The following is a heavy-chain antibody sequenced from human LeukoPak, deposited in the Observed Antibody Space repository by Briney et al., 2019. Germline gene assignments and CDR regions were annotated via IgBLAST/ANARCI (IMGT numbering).Heavy chain of an antibody. V-gene: IGHV3-30*04. CDR1: GFTFRGHA. CDR2: ISYDGSAQ. Sequence: GGPLRLSCAASGFTFRGHAMHGVREAPGKGVEGVALISYDGSAQYYADSVKGRFIISRDNPKNTLYMEVNSLRPDDTAVYYCARDGLSGVSIHNWFDPWGQGTLVTVSS. D-gene: IGHD3-3*01. CDR3: ARDGLSGVSIHNWFDP. J-gene: IGHJ5*02.